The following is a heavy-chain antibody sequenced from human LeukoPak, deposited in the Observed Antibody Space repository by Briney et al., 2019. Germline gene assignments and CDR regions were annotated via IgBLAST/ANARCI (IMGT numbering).Heavy chain of an antibody. V-gene: IGHV5-51*01. D-gene: IGHD1-26*01. CDR3: ARPGYSGSLEY. CDR1: GYAFTTNW. J-gene: IGHJ4*02. CDR2: IYPADSDT. Sequence: RRGESLKISCKGSGYAFTTNWIGWVRQMPGKGLEWMGIIYPADSDTRYSPSFQGQVTISADKSISTAYLQWNSLKASDTAMYYCARPGYSGSLEYWGQGTLVTVSS.